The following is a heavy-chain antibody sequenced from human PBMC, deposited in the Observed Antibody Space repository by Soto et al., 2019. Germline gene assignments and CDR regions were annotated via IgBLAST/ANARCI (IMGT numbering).Heavy chain of an antibody. CDR3: AKALGYCSSTSCYVLDY. CDR1: GFTFSSYS. Sequence: HPGESLRLSCSASGFTFSSYSMSWVRQAPGKGLEWVSAISVSGGSTYYADSVKGRFTISRDNSKNTLYLQMNSLRAEDTAVYYCAKALGYCSSTSCYVLDYWGQGTLVTVSS. CDR2: ISVSGGST. J-gene: IGHJ4*02. V-gene: IGHV3-23*01. D-gene: IGHD2-2*01.